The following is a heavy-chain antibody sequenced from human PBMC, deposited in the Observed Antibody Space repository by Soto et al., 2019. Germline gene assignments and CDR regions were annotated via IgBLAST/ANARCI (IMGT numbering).Heavy chain of an antibody. V-gene: IGHV4-39*01. CDR1: GGSISSSSYY. Sequence: SETLSLTCTVSGGSISSSSYYWGLIRQPPGKGLEWIGSIYYSGRKYYKTYLKSRVNISVDTSKNQFSMKLSSVTAADTAVYYCASSRQGHDAFDIWGQGTMVTVSS. CDR2: IYYSGRK. J-gene: IGHJ3*02. CDR3: ASSRQGHDAFDI. D-gene: IGHD6-25*01.